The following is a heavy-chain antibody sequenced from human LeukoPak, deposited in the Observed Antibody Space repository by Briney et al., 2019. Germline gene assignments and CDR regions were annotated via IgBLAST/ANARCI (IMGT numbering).Heavy chain of an antibody. V-gene: IGHV3-21*01. CDR1: GFTFSSYS. CDR3: ARAHGDYADY. D-gene: IGHD4-17*01. CDR2: ISSSSSYI. J-gene: IGHJ4*02. Sequence: GGSLRLSCAASGFTFSSYSMNWVRQAPGKGLEWVSSISSSSSYIYYADSVKGRFTISRGNAKNSLYLQMNSLRAEDTAVYYCARAHGDYADYWGQGTLVTVSS.